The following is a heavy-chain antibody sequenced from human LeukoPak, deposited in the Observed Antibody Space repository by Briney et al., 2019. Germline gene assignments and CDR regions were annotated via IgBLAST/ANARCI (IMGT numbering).Heavy chain of an antibody. CDR3: AKGSASSGYPRDY. D-gene: IGHD3-22*01. J-gene: IGHJ4*02. CDR1: GFTFTTYG. CDR2: ISSSGGNT. Sequence: PGGSLQLSCAASGFTFTTYGMSWVRQAPGKGLEWVSGISSSGGNTYYADSVKGRFTISRDNSKSTLYLQMNSLRVEDTAVYYCAKGSASSGYPRDYWGQGTLVTVSS. V-gene: IGHV3-23*01.